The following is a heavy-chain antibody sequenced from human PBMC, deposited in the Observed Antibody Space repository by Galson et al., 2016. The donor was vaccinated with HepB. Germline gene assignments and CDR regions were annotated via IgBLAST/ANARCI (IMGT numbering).Heavy chain of an antibody. J-gene: IGHJ5*02. CDR3: ARLKPPRYCSGYTCYPRGFDP. CDR1: GGSISSSRYT. CDR2: IYYSGTT. V-gene: IGHV4-39*01. Sequence: ETLSLTCTVSGGSISSSRYTWGWIRQPPGKGPEWIGTIYYSGTTNYNPSLRSRVTISVDTSKNQFSLKLSSVTAADTAMYYCARLKPPRYCSGYTCYPRGFDPWGQGTLVTVSS. D-gene: IGHD2-15*01.